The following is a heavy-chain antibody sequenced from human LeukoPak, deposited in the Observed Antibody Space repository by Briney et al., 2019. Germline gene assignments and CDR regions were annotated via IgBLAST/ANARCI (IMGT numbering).Heavy chain of an antibody. V-gene: IGHV3-11*04. D-gene: IGHD3-16*01. CDR3: ARGYSVGYDYVSVGAFDI. CDR1: GFTFSDYY. J-gene: IGHJ3*02. Sequence: GGSLRLSCAASGFTFSDYYMTWIRQAPGKGLEWVSYISSSSSTIYYADSVKGRFTISRDNAKNSLYLQMNSLRAEDTAVYYCARGYSVGYDYVSVGAFDIWGQGTMVTVSS. CDR2: ISSSSSTI.